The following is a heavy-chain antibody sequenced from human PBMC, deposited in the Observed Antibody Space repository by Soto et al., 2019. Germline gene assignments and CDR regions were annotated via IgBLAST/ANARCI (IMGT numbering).Heavy chain of an antibody. V-gene: IGHV4-4*02. CDR2: IYHSGST. CDR3: ARVGRYCSSTSCPHAFDI. D-gene: IGHD2-2*01. CDR1: GGSISSSNW. Sequence: QVQLQESGPGLVKPSGTLSLTCAVSGGSISSSNWWSWVRQPPGKGLEWIGEIYHSGSTNYNPSLKSRVTISVDKSKNQFSLKLSSVTAADTAVYYCARVGRYCSSTSCPHAFDIWGQGTMVTVSS. J-gene: IGHJ3*02.